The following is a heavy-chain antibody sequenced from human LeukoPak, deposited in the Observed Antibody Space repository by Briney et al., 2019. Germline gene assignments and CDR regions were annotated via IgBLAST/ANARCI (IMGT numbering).Heavy chain of an antibody. Sequence: QPGGSLRLSCAASGLTFSSYGMHWVRQAPGKGLEWVAVLWYDGSNKYYADSVKGRFTISRDNSKNTLYLQMNSLRAEDTAVYYCARDRWFGELFGYYFDYWGQGTLVTVSS. CDR1: GLTFSSYG. D-gene: IGHD3-10*01. CDR2: LWYDGSNK. V-gene: IGHV3-33*01. CDR3: ARDRWFGELFGYYFDY. J-gene: IGHJ4*02.